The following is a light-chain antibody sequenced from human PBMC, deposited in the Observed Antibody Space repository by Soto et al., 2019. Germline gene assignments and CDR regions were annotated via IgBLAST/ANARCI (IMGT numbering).Light chain of an antibody. J-gene: IGLJ1*01. CDR1: SSDVGSYNH. CDR2: EVS. Sequence: QSVLTQPASVSGSPGQSITISCSGTSSDVGSYNHVAWYQQFPGKTPKLMIYEVSNRPSGVSSRFSGSKSGNTASLTISWLQAEDETDYYCISYTGSSTPYVFGSGTKVT. CDR3: ISYTGSSTPYV. V-gene: IGLV2-14*01.